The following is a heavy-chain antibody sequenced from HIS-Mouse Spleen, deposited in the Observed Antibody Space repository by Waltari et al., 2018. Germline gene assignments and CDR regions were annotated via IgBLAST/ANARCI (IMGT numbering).Heavy chain of an antibody. V-gene: IGHV4-34*01. CDR2: SNHSGRT. CDR3: ARMGPASGSYGDY. Sequence: QVQLQQWGAGLLKPSETLSLTCAVYGGSFSGYYWSWFRQPPGKGLGWIGESNHSGRTNYNPSLKSRVTISVDTSKNQFSLKLSSVTAADTAVYYCARMGPASGSYGDYWGQGTLVTVSS. J-gene: IGHJ4*02. CDR1: GGSFSGYY. D-gene: IGHD1-26*01.